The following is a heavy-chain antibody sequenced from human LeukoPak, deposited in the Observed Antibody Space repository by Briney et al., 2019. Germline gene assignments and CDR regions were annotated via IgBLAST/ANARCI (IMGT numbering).Heavy chain of an antibody. CDR1: GGSISSSSYY. CDR2: IYYSGST. Sequence: SETLSLTCTVSGGSISSSSYYWGWIRQPPGKGLEWIGSIYYSGSTYYNPSLKSRVTISVDTSKNQFSLKLSSVTAADTAVYYCARRGLIRQLEGKDAFDIWGQGTMVTVSS. J-gene: IGHJ3*02. CDR3: ARRGLIRQLEGKDAFDI. D-gene: IGHD6-6*01. V-gene: IGHV4-39*01.